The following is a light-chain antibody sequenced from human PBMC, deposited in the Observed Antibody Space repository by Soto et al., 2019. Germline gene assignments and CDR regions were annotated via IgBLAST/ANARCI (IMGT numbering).Light chain of an antibody. J-gene: IGKJ2*01. V-gene: IGKV3-20*01. CDR2: AAS. Sequence: EIVLTQSPGTLSLSPGEIATLSCRASQSISSSYLAWDQQKPGQAPRLLIYAASSRATGIPDRFSGSGSGTDFTLTISRLEPEDLAVYYCQQYGSSSYTFGQGTQLEI. CDR3: QQYGSSSYT. CDR1: QSISSSY.